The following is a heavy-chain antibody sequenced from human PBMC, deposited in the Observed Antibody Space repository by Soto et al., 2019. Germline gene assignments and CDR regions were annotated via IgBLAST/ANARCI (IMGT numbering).Heavy chain of an antibody. J-gene: IGHJ4*02. CDR3: VKGRGENCRDPTCYMFDY. V-gene: IGHV3-30*18. Sequence: VQLAESGGGVVQPGRSLRLSCVASGFSFSSYGMSWVRQAPGKGLEWVAVISNDGNYEFYADSVKGRFTISRDNSKNTLNLQMNSLKIEDTVLYFCVKGRGENCRDPTCYMFDYWGQGNLVTVS. D-gene: IGHD2-2*01. CDR1: GFSFSSYG. CDR2: ISNDGNYE.